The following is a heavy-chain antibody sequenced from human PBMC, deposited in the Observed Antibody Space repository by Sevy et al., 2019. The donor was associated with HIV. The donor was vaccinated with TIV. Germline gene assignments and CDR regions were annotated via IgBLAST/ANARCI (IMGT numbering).Heavy chain of an antibody. CDR2: IYRSGRT. CDR3: ARVFGSSWYYFDY. D-gene: IGHD6-13*01. J-gene: IGHJ4*02. Sequence: SETLSLTCAVSGGSISSSNWWSWVRQPPGKGLEWIGEIYRSGRTNYKPSLKSRVTISVDKSKNQFSLKLSSVTAADTAVYYCARVFGSSWYYFDYWGQGTLVTVSS. CDR1: GGSISSSNW. V-gene: IGHV4-4*02.